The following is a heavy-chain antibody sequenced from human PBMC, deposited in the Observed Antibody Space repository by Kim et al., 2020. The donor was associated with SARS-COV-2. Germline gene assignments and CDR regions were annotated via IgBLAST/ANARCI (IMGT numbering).Heavy chain of an antibody. D-gene: IGHD2-15*01. J-gene: IGHJ6*02. Sequence: DPVKGRFTSSRDNSKNTVYLQMSSLRAEDTAVYYCTREPCSGGSCFGMDVWGQGTTVTVSS. CDR3: TREPCSGGSCFGMDV. V-gene: IGHV3-30*07.